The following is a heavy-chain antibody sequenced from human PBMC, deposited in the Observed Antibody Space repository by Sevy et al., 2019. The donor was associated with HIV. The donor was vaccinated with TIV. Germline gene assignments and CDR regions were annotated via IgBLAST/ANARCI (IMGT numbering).Heavy chain of an antibody. J-gene: IGHJ4*02. CDR3: ARDKSATAVDY. Sequence: GGSLRLSCTASGFTFSRFWMSWVRQAPGKGLEWVSHINSDGSKTGYADSVKGRFTISRDNAKNTLYLQMNSLRAEDTAVYYCARDKSATAVDYWGQGTLVTVSS. CDR1: GFTFSRFW. V-gene: IGHV3-74*01. CDR2: INSDGSKT. D-gene: IGHD6-25*01.